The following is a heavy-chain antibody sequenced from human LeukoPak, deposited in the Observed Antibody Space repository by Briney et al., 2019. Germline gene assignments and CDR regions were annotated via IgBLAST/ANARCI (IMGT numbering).Heavy chain of an antibody. J-gene: IGHJ3*02. CDR2: ISTYNGNT. CDR1: GYTFSTYG. Sequence: GASVKVSCKPSGYTFSTYGISWVRQAAGQGLEWMGWISTYNGNTYYALKLQGRVTMTTDTSTSTAYMELRSLRSDDTAVYYCAREKTRLAAGDAFDIWGQGTMVTVSS. CDR3: AREKTRLAAGDAFDI. D-gene: IGHD6-13*01. V-gene: IGHV1-18*01.